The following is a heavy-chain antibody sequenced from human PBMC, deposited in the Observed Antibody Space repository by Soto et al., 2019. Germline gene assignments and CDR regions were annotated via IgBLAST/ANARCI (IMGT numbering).Heavy chain of an antibody. CDR3: ARNYVMDV. J-gene: IGHJ6*02. V-gene: IGHV3-21*01. Sequence: EVQLVESGGGLVKPGGSLRLSCAASGFTFSGDAMNWVRQSPGKGLEWVSSISTTSTYIYYADSVKGRFTISRDNANNSLHLHMNDRGAADTAVYYCARNYVMDVWGQGTTVTVSS. CDR2: ISTTSTYI. CDR1: GFTFSGDA.